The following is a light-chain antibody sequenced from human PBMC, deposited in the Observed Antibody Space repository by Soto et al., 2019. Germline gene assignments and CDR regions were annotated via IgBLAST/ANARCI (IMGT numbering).Light chain of an antibody. CDR3: QQYSTWPWGT. V-gene: IGKV3-15*01. Sequence: EIVMTQSPATLSVSPGERATLSCRASQSVSSNLAWYQQKPGQSPRLLIYGASTRATGIPARFSGSGYGTEFTLTIGSLQSEDFAIYYCQQYSTWPWGTFGQGTKVEIK. CDR2: GAS. J-gene: IGKJ1*01. CDR1: QSVSSN.